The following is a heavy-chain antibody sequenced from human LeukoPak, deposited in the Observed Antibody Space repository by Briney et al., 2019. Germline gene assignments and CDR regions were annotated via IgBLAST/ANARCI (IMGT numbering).Heavy chain of an antibody. CDR2: IYYSGSS. D-gene: IGHD5-18*01. Sequence: SETLSLTCTVSGGSISNYYWTWIRQPPGKGLEWIGYIYYSGSSNYNPSLKRRITTSIDTSKNQFSLKLSSVTAADTAVYYCASGYGYVDSWGQGTLVTVSS. CDR1: GGSISNYY. J-gene: IGHJ4*02. V-gene: IGHV4-59*01. CDR3: ASGYGYVDS.